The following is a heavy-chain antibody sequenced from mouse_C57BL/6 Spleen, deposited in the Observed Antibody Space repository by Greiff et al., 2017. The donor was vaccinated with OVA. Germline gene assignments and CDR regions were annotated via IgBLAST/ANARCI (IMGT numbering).Heavy chain of an antibody. CDR1: GYSFTGYY. Sequence: VQLQQSGPELVKPGASVKISCKASGYSFTGYYMNWVKQSPEKSLEWIGEINPSTGGTTYNQKFKAKATLTVDKSSSAAYMQLKSLTSEYSAVYYCAFYYYGSSYGFDYWGQGTTLTVSS. CDR3: AFYYYGSSYGFDY. CDR2: INPSTGGT. J-gene: IGHJ2*01. V-gene: IGHV1-42*01. D-gene: IGHD1-1*01.